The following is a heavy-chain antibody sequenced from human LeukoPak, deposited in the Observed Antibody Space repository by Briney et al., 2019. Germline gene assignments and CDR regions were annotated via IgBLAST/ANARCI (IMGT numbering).Heavy chain of an antibody. J-gene: IGHJ4*02. D-gene: IGHD6-13*01. CDR3: ARVVYSSSWYIFDY. V-gene: IGHV3-66*01. CDR2: IYSGGST. Sequence: PGGSLRLSCAASGFTVSSNYMSWVRQAPGKGLEWVSVIYSGGSTYYADSVKGRFTISRDNSKNTLYLQMNSLRAEDTAVYYCARVVYSSSWYIFDYWGQGTLVTVSS. CDR1: GFTVSSNY.